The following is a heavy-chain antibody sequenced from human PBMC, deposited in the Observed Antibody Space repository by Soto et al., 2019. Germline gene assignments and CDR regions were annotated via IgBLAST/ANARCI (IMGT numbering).Heavy chain of an antibody. Sequence: QITLKESGPTLVKPTQTLTLTCTFSGFSLSTSGVGVGWIRQPPGKALEWLALIYWDDDKRYSPSLKSRLTXTXXTSKNQVVLTMSNMDPVDTATYYCVRKLSGMRFDPWGQGTLVTVSS. J-gene: IGHJ5*02. CDR1: GFSLSTSGVG. CDR3: VRKLSGMRFDP. CDR2: IYWDDDK. D-gene: IGHD1-26*01. V-gene: IGHV2-5*02.